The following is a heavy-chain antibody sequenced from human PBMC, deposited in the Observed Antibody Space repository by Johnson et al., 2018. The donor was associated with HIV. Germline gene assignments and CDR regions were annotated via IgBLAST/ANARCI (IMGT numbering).Heavy chain of an antibody. Sequence: VQLVESGGGVVRPGGSLRLSCAASGFTFADYGMTWVRQAPGKGLEWVSGINWNGGNTGYVDSVKGRFTISRDNAKNSLYLQMSGLRAEDTAFYYCARDFVAFGECTAFDIWGQGTMVTVSS. V-gene: IGHV3-20*04. CDR3: ARDFVAFGECTAFDI. CDR2: INWNGGNT. J-gene: IGHJ3*02. CDR1: GFTFADYG. D-gene: IGHD3-10*01.